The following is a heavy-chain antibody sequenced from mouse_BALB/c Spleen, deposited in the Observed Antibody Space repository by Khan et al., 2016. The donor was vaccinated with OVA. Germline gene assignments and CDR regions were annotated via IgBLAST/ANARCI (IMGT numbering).Heavy chain of an antibody. CDR2: ISYSGST. D-gene: IGHD1-1*01. J-gene: IGHJ1*01. CDR1: GYSITSDYA. V-gene: IGHV3-2*02. Sequence: EVQLQESGPGLVKPSQSLSLTCTVTGYSITSDYAWNWIRQFPGNKLEWMGYISYSGSTNFNPSLKSRLSITRDTSRNQFFLQLHSVTTEDTATXYCARRYYYGHWYFDVWGAGTTVTVSS. CDR3: ARRYYYGHWYFDV.